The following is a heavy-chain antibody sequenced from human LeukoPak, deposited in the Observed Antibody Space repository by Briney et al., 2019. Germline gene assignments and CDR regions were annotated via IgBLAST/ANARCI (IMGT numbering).Heavy chain of an antibody. CDR2: ISSSSSYI. J-gene: IGHJ4*02. Sequence: GGSLRLSCAASGFTFSTYNMNWVRQAPGKGLEWVSSISSSSSYIYYADSLKGRFTISRDNAKNSLYLQMNSLSAEDTAVYYCARDVGSLVVLINFDYWGQGTLVTVSS. CDR3: ARDVGSLVVLINFDY. D-gene: IGHD3-22*01. CDR1: GFTFSTYN. V-gene: IGHV3-21*01.